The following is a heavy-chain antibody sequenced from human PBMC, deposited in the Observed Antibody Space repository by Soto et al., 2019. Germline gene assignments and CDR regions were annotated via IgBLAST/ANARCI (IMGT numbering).Heavy chain of an antibody. Sequence: ASVKVSCKASGYTFTSYDINWVRQATGQGLEWMGWMNPNSGNTGYAQKFQGRVTMTRNTSISTAYMELSSLRSEDTAVYYWAREMRMPGHGAFDIWGQGTIVTVSS. V-gene: IGHV1-8*01. CDR1: GYTFTSYD. CDR2: MNPNSGNT. D-gene: IGHD2-15*01. J-gene: IGHJ3*02. CDR3: AREMRMPGHGAFDI.